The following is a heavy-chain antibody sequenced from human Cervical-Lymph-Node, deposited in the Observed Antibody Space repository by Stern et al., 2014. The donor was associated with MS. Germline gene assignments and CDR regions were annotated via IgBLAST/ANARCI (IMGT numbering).Heavy chain of an antibody. J-gene: IGHJ5*02. CDR1: GLTVSSNY. CDR3: TREMAARRFDP. CDR2: IYAGSIT. Sequence: QLVQSGGGLAQPGGSLRLSCAASGLTVSSNYMTWVPQAPGKGLEWVSLIYAGSITLYADSVKGRFTISRDNSENILYLQMNSLRVEDTAVYYCTREMAARRFDPWGQGTLVIVSS. V-gene: IGHV3-66*01. D-gene: IGHD6-6*01.